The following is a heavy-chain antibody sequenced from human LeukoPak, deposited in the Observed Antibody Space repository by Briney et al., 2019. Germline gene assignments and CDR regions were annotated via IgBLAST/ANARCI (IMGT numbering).Heavy chain of an antibody. Sequence: PSETLSLTCTVSGGSVSSGTFDWSWIRQPPGKGLEWIGYISDSVTTKYSPSLKTRVTISVDTSKNQFSLRLSSVTAADTAVYYCARTENFIPEDCFDPWGQGTLVTVSS. CDR3: ARTENFIPEDCFDP. CDR2: ISDSVTT. D-gene: IGHD2-2*02. CDR1: GGSVSSGTFD. V-gene: IGHV4-61*01. J-gene: IGHJ5*02.